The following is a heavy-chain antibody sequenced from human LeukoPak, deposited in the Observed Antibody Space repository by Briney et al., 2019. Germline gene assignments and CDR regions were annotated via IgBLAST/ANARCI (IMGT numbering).Heavy chain of an antibody. CDR1: GYTFTGYY. V-gene: IGHV1-2*02. D-gene: IGHD2-2*01. J-gene: IGHJ4*02. CDR2: INPNSGGT. CDR3: ARVSRLGSSTSCYGY. Sequence: ASVKVSCKASGYTFTGYYMHWVRQAPGQGLEWMGWINPNSGGTNYAQKFQGRVTMTRDTSISTAYMELSRLRSDDTAVYYCARVSRLGSSTSCYGYWGQGTLVTVSS.